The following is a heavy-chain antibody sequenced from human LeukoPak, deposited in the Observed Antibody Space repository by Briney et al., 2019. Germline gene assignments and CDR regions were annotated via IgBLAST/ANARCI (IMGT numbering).Heavy chain of an antibody. J-gene: IGHJ4*02. CDR2: ISGGGSST. CDR3: AKGVKVGCSGGSCYFDS. CDR1: GFTFSSYV. V-gene: IGHV3-23*01. Sequence: GGSLRLSCAASGFTFSSYVMSWVRQAPGKGLEWVSVISGGGSSTPYADSVKGRFTISRDNSKNTLYLQMNSLRVEDTAVYYCAKGVKVGCSGGSCYFDSWGQGTLVTVSS. D-gene: IGHD2-15*01.